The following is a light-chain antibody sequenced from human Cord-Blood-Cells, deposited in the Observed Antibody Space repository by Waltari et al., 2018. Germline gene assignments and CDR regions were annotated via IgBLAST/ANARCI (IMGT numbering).Light chain of an antibody. CDR2: DVS. CDR3: SSYTSSSTLV. J-gene: IGLJ2*01. CDR1: SSDVGGYNY. V-gene: IGLV2-14*01. Sequence: QSALTQPASVSGSPGQSITISCTGPSSDVGGYNYVSWYQQHPGKAPKLMIYDVSKRPPGVSNRFSGSKSGNTASLTISGLQAEDEADYYCSSYTSSSTLVFGGGTKLTVL.